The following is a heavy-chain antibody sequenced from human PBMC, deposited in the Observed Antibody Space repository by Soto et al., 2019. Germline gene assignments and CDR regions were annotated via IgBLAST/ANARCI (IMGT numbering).Heavy chain of an antibody. V-gene: IGHV1-8*01. CDR3: ARALVGYCSGGSCYGDAFDI. CDR2: RNPNSGNT. Sequence: QVQLVQSGAEVKKPGASVKVSCKASGYTFTSYDINWVRQATGQGLEWMGWRNPNSGNTGYAQKFQGRVTMTRNTSISTAYMELSSLRSEDTAVYYCARALVGYCSGGSCYGDAFDIWGQGTMVTVSS. CDR1: GYTFTSYD. J-gene: IGHJ3*02. D-gene: IGHD2-15*01.